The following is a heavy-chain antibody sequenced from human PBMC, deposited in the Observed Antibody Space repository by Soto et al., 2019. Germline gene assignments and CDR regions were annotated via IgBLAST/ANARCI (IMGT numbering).Heavy chain of an antibody. J-gene: IGHJ5*02. V-gene: IGHV3-30*19. Sequence: PGGSLRLSCATSGFNFGLYGMHRVRQAPGKELEWVAIISYDGSNKYYADSVKGRFTISRDNSKNTLYLQMNSLRAEDTAVYYCARATAPGGFSWFDPWGRGTLVTVSS. CDR1: GFNFGLYG. D-gene: IGHD3-16*01. CDR3: ARATAPGGFSWFDP. CDR2: ISYDGSNK.